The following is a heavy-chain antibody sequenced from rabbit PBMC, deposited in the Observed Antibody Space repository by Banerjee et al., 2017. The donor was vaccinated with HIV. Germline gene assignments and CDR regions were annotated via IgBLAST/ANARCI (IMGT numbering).Heavy chain of an antibody. Sequence: QSLEESGGDLVKPGASLTLTCTASGFSLSSSYWLCWVRQTPGKGLEWIACIDAGSSGSTWYASWAKGRFTISKTSSTTVTLQMTSLTAADTATYFCARADSGAYYWGLWGPGTLVTVS. D-gene: IGHD1-1*01. CDR3: ARADSGAYYWGL. CDR2: IDAGSSGST. J-gene: IGHJ4*01. V-gene: IGHV1S40*01. CDR1: GFSLSSSYW.